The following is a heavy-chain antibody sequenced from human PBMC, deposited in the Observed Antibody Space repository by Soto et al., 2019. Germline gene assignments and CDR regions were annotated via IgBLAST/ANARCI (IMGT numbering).Heavy chain of an antibody. CDR3: ARNTPAISISDH. Sequence: QLQLQESGPGLVKPSETLSLTCTVCGGSISSSSYYWGWIRQPPGKGLEWIGSIYYSGSTYYNPSLKIRVTISVDTSKNQFSLKLSSVTAADTAVYYCARNTPAISISDHWGPGTLVTVSS. CDR1: GGSISSSSYY. J-gene: IGHJ4*02. CDR2: IYYSGST. V-gene: IGHV4-39*01. D-gene: IGHD2-15*01.